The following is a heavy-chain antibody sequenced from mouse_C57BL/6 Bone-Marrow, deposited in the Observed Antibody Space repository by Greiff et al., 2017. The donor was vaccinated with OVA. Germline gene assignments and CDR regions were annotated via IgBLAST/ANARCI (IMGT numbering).Heavy chain of an antibody. Sequence: EVQLVESGAGLVKPGGSLKLSCAASGFTFSSYAMSWVRQTPEKRLEWVAYISSGGDYIYYADTVKGRFTISRDNARNTLYLQMSSLKSEDTAMYYCTRDRGYLPYWYFDVWGTGTTVTVSS. J-gene: IGHJ1*03. CDR3: TRDRGYLPYWYFDV. CDR1: GFTFSSYA. V-gene: IGHV5-9-1*02. CDR2: ISSGGDYI. D-gene: IGHD2-2*01.